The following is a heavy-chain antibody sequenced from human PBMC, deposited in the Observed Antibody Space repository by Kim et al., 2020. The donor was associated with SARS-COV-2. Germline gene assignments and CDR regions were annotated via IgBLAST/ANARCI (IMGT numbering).Heavy chain of an antibody. V-gene: IGHV3-48*04. Sequence: GGSLRLSCAASGFTFSSYSMNWVRQAPGKGLEWVSYISSSSSTIYYADSVKGRFTISRDNAKNSLYLQMNSLRAEDTAVYYCARSKRSGYYNYFDYWGQGTLVTVSS. J-gene: IGHJ4*02. CDR3: ARSKRSGYYNYFDY. CDR2: ISSSSSTI. D-gene: IGHD3-3*01. CDR1: GFTFSSYS.